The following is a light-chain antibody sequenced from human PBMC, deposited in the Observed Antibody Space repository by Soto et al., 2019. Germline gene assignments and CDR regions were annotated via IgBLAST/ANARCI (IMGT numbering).Light chain of an antibody. CDR3: CSYTTSSTLV. CDR2: EDI. Sequence: QSALTQPASVSGSPGQSIAISCAGTSSDIGTYNHVSWYQQHPGKAPQLIIYEDINRPSGLSSRFSGSMSGNTASLTISGLQAEDEADYFCCSYTTSSTLVCGTGTKVTVL. CDR1: SSDIGTYNH. V-gene: IGLV2-14*01. J-gene: IGLJ1*01.